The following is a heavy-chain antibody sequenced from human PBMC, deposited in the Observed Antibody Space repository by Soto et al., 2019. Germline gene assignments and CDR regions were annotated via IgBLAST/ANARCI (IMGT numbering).Heavy chain of an antibody. CDR1: GGSISSYY. V-gene: IGHV4-59*01. J-gene: IGHJ6*02. D-gene: IGHD3-10*01. Sequence: PSETLSLTCTVSGGSISSYYWGWIRQPPGKGLEWIGYIYYSGSTNYNPSLKSRVTISVDTSKNQFSLKLSSVTAADTAVYYCAREVMVRGVTPQDYGMDVWGQGTTVTVSS. CDR2: IYYSGST. CDR3: AREVMVRGVTPQDYGMDV.